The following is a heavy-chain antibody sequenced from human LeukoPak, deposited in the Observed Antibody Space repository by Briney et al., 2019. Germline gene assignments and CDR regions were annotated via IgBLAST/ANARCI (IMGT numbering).Heavy chain of an antibody. D-gene: IGHD3-22*01. V-gene: IGHV3-23*01. CDR3: EKGSSYSSGNNWFGP. CDR1: GFTFTAYG. CDR2: LRGIGVDT. Sequence: VGSLRLSCAASGFTFTAYGMAWGPQTPGERLGRSSHLRGIGVDTYYADSVKSRVTISRDNSLNTLYLQMNSLRAEDTAVYYCEKGSSYSSGNNWFGPWGQGSLVTVSS. J-gene: IGHJ5*02.